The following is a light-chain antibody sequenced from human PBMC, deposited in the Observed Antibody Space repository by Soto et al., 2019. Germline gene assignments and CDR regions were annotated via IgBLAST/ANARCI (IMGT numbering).Light chain of an antibody. CDR1: QSGLYSSKNKTY. V-gene: IGKV4-1*01. J-gene: IGKJ4*01. Sequence: DIVMTQSQDSLAVSLGERATINCTSSQSGLYSSKNKTYLAWYQQKPGKPHKLLAYWASTRESGVPDRFRGSGSVTDFTLTVNSRQAEDVAVDYCQQYYTTPLTCGGGTKVDIK. CDR2: WAS. CDR3: QQYYTTPLT.